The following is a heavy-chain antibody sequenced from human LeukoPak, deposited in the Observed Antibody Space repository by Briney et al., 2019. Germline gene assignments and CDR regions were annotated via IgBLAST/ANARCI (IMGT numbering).Heavy chain of an antibody. CDR3: ARVEEYYERRYIRIPSTPDY. Sequence: ASVKVSCKASGYTFTSYGISWVRQAPGQGLEWMGWISAYNGNTNYAQKLQGRVTMTTDTSTITAYMELRSLRSDDTAVYYCARVEEYYERRYIRIPSTPDYWGQGTLVTVSS. V-gene: IGHV1-18*01. CDR1: GYTFTSYG. J-gene: IGHJ4*02. CDR2: ISAYNGNT. D-gene: IGHD3-22*01.